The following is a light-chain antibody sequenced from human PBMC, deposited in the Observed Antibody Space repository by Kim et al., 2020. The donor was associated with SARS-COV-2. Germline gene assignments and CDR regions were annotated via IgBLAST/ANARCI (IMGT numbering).Light chain of an antibody. CDR1: SGSIASNY. Sequence: LTISCTRSSGSIASNYVQWYQQRPGSAPTTVIYEDNQRPSGVPDRFSGSIDSSSNSASLTISGLKTEDEADYYCQSYDSSNQNVVFGGGTQLTVL. J-gene: IGLJ2*01. V-gene: IGLV6-57*03. CDR2: EDN. CDR3: QSYDSSNQNVV.